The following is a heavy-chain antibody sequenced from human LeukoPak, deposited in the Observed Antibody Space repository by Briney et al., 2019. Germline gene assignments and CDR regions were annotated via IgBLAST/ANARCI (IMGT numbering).Heavy chain of an antibody. CDR1: GIKFENSA. V-gene: IGHV3-9*01. Sequence: GGSLRLSCTASGIKFENSAMHWVRQVPGKGLEWVSSISSNSHSIGCADSVKGRFIVSRDNAMSIVSLQMNSLRADDTALYYCASSNLFGGRWFDPWGQGVLVTVAS. J-gene: IGHJ5*02. CDR2: ISSNSHSI. D-gene: IGHD3-16*01. CDR3: ASSNLFGGRWFDP.